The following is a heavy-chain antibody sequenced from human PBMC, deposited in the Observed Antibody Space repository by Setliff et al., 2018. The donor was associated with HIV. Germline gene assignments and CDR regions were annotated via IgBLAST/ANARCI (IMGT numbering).Heavy chain of an antibody. CDR2: VYYSGST. Sequence: PSETLSLACTVSGDSISSSNYYWGWIRQSPGKGLEWIGSVYYSGSTYYNPSLKSRVTMSVDTSKDQFSLRLSSVTAADTAVYYCTRLRVSSSSQTFDHWGQGILVTVSS. J-gene: IGHJ4*02. CDR1: GDSISSSNYY. D-gene: IGHD6-6*01. CDR3: TRLRVSSSSQTFDH. V-gene: IGHV4-39*01.